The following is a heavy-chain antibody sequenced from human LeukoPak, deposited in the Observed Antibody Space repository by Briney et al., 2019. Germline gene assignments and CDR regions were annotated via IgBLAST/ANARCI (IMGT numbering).Heavy chain of an antibody. Sequence: GGSLRLSCAASGFAFSKNWMSWVRQAPGKGLEWVAKIKPDGSETYYVDSVEGRFIISRDNAKNSLFLQMNSLSAEDTALYYCATFSSGFYPKEPFDIWGRGTMVSVSS. CDR1: GFAFSKNW. J-gene: IGHJ3*02. CDR3: ATFSSGFYPKEPFDI. D-gene: IGHD3-22*01. CDR2: IKPDGSET. V-gene: IGHV3-7*01.